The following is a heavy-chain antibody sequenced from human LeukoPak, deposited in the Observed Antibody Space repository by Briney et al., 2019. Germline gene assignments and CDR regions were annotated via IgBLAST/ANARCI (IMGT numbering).Heavy chain of an antibody. D-gene: IGHD3-22*01. CDR2: IYSSGSA. J-gene: IGHJ4*01. V-gene: IGHV4-59*08. CDR1: GASVNNNF. CDR3: ARHRDHYDS. Sequence: NTADTLSLTCTVSGASVNNNFWTWIRQPPGKGLEWIGYIYSSGSANYNPYLKSRVIISGDTSKNQISLNMTSVTAADTALYFCARHRDHYDSWGHATLVTV.